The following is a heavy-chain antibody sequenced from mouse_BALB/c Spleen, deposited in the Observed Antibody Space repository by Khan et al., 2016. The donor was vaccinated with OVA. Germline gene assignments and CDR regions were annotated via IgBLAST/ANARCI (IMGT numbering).Heavy chain of an antibody. CDR1: GYTFTSYT. V-gene: IGHV1-4*01. J-gene: IGHJ3*01. D-gene: IGHD1-1*01. CDR3: VSDGAYFMNDCWFAY. CDR2: INPSNGYT. Sequence: QVQLKESGAELARPGASVKMSCKASGYTFTSYTIHWIKMRPGQGLEWIGYINPSNGYTNYNQKFKDKATLTADKSSTTAYMQLSSLTSDDSAVYNCVSDGAYFMNDCWFAYWGLGTLVTVSA.